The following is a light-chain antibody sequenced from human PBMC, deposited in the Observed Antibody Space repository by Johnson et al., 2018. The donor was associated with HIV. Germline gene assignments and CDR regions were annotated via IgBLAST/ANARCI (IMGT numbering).Light chain of an antibody. CDR2: VNN. CDR3: GTWDNSLSTGAV. J-gene: IGLJ1*01. V-gene: IGLV1-51*02. CDR1: SSNIGNNY. Sequence: QSMLTQPPSVSAAPGQKVTISCSGSSSNIGNNYVSWYQQLPGTAPKLLIYVNNKRPSGIPDRFSGSKSGTSATLGIAGLQTGDEADYYCGTWDNSLSTGAVFGTGTKVTVL.